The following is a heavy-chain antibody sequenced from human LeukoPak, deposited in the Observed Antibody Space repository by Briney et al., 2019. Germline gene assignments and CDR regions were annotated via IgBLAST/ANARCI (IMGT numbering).Heavy chain of an antibody. CDR2: IYSAGSI. CDR1: GFTVSSNS. D-gene: IGHD3-16*01. CDR3: ARRAGAYTHPYDY. J-gene: IGHJ4*02. V-gene: IGHV3-53*01. Sequence: GGSLRLSCTVSGFTVSSNSMSWVRQAPGKGLEWVSFIYSAGSIYYSDSVKGRFTTSIDNSKNTLYLQMNSLRAEDTAVYYCARRAGAYTHPYDYWGQGTLVTVSS.